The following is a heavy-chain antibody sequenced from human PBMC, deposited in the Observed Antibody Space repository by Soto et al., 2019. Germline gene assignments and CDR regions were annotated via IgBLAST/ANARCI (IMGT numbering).Heavy chain of an antibody. J-gene: IGHJ4*02. V-gene: IGHV4-30-4*01. Sequence: SETLSLTCTVSGGSISSGGYYWSWIRRPPGKGLEWIGYFYNSGNTDYNPSLKSRVTISGDTSKNQFSLKLSSVTAADTAVYYCARGWGYYDPFEHWGQGTLVTV. D-gene: IGHD3-22*01. CDR3: ARGWGYYDPFEH. CDR1: GGSISSGGYY. CDR2: FYNSGNT.